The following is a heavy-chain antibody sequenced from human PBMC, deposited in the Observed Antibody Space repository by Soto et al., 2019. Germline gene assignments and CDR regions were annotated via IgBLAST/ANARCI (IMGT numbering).Heavy chain of an antibody. CDR3: ARERSGSNAYVVGYDYGMDV. Sequence: QVQLVQSGAEVKKPGSSVKVSCKASGGTFSSYAISWVRQAPGQGLEWMGGIIPIFGTANYAQKFQGRVTITADKSTSTANMELSSLRSEDTAVYYCARERSGSNAYVVGYDYGMDVCGQGTTVTVSS. D-gene: IGHD3-16*01. V-gene: IGHV1-69*06. CDR2: IIPIFGTA. CDR1: GGTFSSYA. J-gene: IGHJ6*02.